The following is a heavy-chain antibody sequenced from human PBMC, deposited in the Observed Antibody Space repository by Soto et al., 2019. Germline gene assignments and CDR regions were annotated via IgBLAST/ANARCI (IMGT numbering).Heavy chain of an antibody. Sequence: EVQLLESGGGLVQPGGSLRLSCAASGFTFSSYAMRWVRQAPGKGLEWVSAISGSGDSTYYADSVKGRFTTSRDSTRNTLYLQMNNCSAAERAVYDCARRGSGSYYDYWGQGTLVTVSS. CDR3: ARRGSGSYYDY. D-gene: IGHD1-26*01. CDR2: ISGSGDST. CDR1: GFTFSSYA. V-gene: IGHV3-23*01. J-gene: IGHJ4*02.